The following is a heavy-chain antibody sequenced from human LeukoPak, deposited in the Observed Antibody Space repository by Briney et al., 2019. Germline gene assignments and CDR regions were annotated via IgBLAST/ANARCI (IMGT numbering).Heavy chain of an antibody. V-gene: IGHV3-53*01. J-gene: IGHJ4*02. D-gene: IGHD1-26*01. Sequence: GSLRLSCAASGFTFSSYSMNWVRQAPGKGLEWVSVIYSAGSTYYADSVKGRFTISRDNSKNTVYLQMNSLRAEDTAVYYCARVWELSFDYWGQGTLVTVSS. CDR2: IYSAGST. CDR1: GFTFSSYS. CDR3: ARVWELSFDY.